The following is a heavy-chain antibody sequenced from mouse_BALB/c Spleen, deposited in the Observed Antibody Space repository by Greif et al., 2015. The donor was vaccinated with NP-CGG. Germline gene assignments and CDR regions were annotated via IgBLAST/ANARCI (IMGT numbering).Heavy chain of an antibody. CDR2: IWAGGST. CDR1: GFSLTSYG. V-gene: IGHV2-9*02. J-gene: IGHJ4*01. CDR3: ARDRRDY. Sequence: QVQLQQSGPGLVAPSQSLSITCTVSGFSLTSYGVHWVRQPPGKGLEWLGVIWAGGSTNYNSALMSRLSISKDNSKSQVFLKMNSLLTDDTAMYYCARDRRDYWGQGTSVTVSS.